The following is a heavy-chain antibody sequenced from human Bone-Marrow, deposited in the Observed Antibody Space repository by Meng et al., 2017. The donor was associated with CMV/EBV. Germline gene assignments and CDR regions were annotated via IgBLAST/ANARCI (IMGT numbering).Heavy chain of an antibody. CDR3: ARDGEWELLNGQSYYYYYGMDV. CDR1: GGSISRSNYY. D-gene: IGHD1-26*01. J-gene: IGHJ6*02. CDR2: IYYTGST. V-gene: IGHV4-39*07. Sequence: SETLSLTCIVSGGSISRSNYYWTWIRQPPGKGLEWIASIYYTGSTYYSPSLKSRLTISVDTSENHFSLRLNSVTAADTAVYYCARDGEWELLNGQSYYYYYGMDVWGQGTTVTVSS.